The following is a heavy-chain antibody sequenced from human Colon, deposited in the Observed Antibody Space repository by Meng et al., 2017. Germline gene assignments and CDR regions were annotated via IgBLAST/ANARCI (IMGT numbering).Heavy chain of an antibody. Sequence: ASVKVSCKASGYSFSDCYIHWVRQAPGQGLEWMGWIVPNSGDTNYAQKFQGRVTMTRDTSISTTYMELLRLTSDDTAVYYCARSTPSLDYWGQGTLVTVSS. D-gene: IGHD2-15*01. J-gene: IGHJ4*02. V-gene: IGHV1-2*02. CDR3: ARSTPSLDY. CDR1: GYSFSDCY. CDR2: IVPNSGDT.